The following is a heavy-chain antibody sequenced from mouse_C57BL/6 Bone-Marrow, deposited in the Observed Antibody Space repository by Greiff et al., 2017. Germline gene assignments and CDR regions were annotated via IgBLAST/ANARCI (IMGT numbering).Heavy chain of an antibody. CDR2: INPNNGGT. CDR3: ARSRRYYYGSSYGAMDY. V-gene: IGHV1-26*01. D-gene: IGHD1-1*01. Sequence: EVQLQQSGPELVKPGASVKISCKASGYTFTDYYMNWVKQSHGKSLEWIGDINPNNGGTSYNQKFKGKATLTVDKSSSTTYMELRSLTSEDSAVYYLARSRRYYYGSSYGAMDYWGQGTSVTVSS. J-gene: IGHJ4*01. CDR1: GYTFTDYY.